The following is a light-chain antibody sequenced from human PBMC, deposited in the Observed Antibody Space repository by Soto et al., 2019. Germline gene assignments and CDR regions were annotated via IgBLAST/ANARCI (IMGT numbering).Light chain of an antibody. CDR2: GAS. Sequence: EIVLTQSPGTLSLSPGGRATLSCRASQSVSRNYVAWYQQKTGQAPRLLIYGASTRATGISARFSGSASGTEFTLTIISLQSEDFALYFCQQYNNWPWTFGQGTKVDIK. CDR1: QSVSRN. CDR3: QQYNNWPWT. J-gene: IGKJ1*01. V-gene: IGKV3-15*01.